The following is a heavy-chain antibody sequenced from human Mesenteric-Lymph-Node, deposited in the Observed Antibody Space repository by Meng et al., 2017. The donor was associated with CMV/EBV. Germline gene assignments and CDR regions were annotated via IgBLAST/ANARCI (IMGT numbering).Heavy chain of an antibody. J-gene: IGHJ4*02. Sequence: GGSLRLSCTVSGFAFRDYGMSWVRQAPGKGLEWVSAISGSGGSTYYADSVKGRFTISRDNSKNTLYLQMNSLRAEDTAVYYCAKVRTWGVISYWGQGTLGTVSS. V-gene: IGHV3-23*01. D-gene: IGHD2-21*01. CDR3: AKVRTWGVISY. CDR2: ISGSGGST. CDR1: GFAFRDYG.